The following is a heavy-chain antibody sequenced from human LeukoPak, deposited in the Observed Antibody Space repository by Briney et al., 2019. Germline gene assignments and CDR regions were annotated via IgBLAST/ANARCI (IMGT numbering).Heavy chain of an antibody. Sequence: PGGSLRLSCAASKFTFSPFWMNWVRLVPGKGLLWVSRINPDGSDTEYADSVKGRFTVSRDNARNTLYLEMRSLSVQDSGLYYCARVRNGYSSGLDVWGPGTWVTVSS. J-gene: IGHJ6*02. CDR3: ARVRNGYSSGLDV. V-gene: IGHV3-74*01. D-gene: IGHD2-15*01. CDR1: KFTFSPFW. CDR2: INPDGSDT.